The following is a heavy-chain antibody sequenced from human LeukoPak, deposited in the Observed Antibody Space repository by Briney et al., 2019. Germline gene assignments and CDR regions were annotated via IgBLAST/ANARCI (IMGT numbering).Heavy chain of an antibody. CDR2: ISGSGGST. CDR3: AKLEAAAGTFDY. Sequence: PGGSLRLSCAASGFIFSSYAMSWVRQAPGKGLEWVSTISGSGGSTYYADSVEGRFTISRDNSKNTLYLQMNSLRAEDTAVYYCAKLEAAAGTFDYWGQGTLVTVSS. D-gene: IGHD6-13*01. V-gene: IGHV3-23*01. J-gene: IGHJ4*02. CDR1: GFIFSSYA.